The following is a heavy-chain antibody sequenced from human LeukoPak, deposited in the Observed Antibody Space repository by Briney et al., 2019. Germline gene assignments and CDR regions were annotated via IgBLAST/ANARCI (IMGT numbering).Heavy chain of an antibody. V-gene: IGHV3-74*01. CDR3: SRIPVTGATSLDY. D-gene: IGHD1-20*01. J-gene: IGHJ4*02. CDR1: GFTFSSYW. Sequence: PGGSLRLSCAASGFTFSSYWMHWVRQPPGKGLVWVSRINSDGSITHYADSVKGRSTISRDNAKNTLYLQMNSLSAEDTAVYYCSRIPVTGATSLDYWGQGTLVTVSS. CDR2: INSDGSIT.